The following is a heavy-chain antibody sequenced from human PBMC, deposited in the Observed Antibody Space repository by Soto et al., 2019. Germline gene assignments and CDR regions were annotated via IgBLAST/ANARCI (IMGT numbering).Heavy chain of an antibody. V-gene: IGHV1-46*01. CDR3: ARERGDYTQNSFDY. J-gene: IGHJ4*02. CDR1: GYTFTSYY. D-gene: IGHD4-17*01. CDR2: INPSGGST. Sequence: ASVKVSCKASGYTFTSYYMHWVRQAPGQGFEWMGIINPSGGSTCYAQKFQGRVTMTRGTSTSTVYMELSSLRSEDTAVYYCARERGDYTQNSFDYWGKGTLVTAPQ.